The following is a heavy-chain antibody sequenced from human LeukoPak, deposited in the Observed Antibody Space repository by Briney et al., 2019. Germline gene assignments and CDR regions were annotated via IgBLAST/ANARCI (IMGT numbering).Heavy chain of an antibody. V-gene: IGHV3-15*01. Sequence: GGSHRLSCAASVFTFCNAWMIGVPQAPGKGLEWVGGFKRKTDGRQRDYAAPVTGKFRISRDDSKTTLYLQMKSLKPEDTAVYYCTTDRSGVIQEGGQGTMVTVSS. CDR3: TTDRSGVIQE. J-gene: IGHJ3*01. CDR2: FKRKTDGRQR. CDR1: VFTFCNAW. D-gene: IGHD2-21*01.